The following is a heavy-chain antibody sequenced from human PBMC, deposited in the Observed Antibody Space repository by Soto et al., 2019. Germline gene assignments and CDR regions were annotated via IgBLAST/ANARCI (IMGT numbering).Heavy chain of an antibody. J-gene: IGHJ5*02. Sequence: SETLSLTCTVSGGSISSGGYYWSWIRQHPGKGLEWIGYIYYSGSTYYNPSLKSRVTISVDTSKNQFSLNLSSVTAADTAVYNCARVPPGASWFDPWGQGTLVTVSS. D-gene: IGHD3-10*01. V-gene: IGHV4-31*03. CDR1: GGSISSGGYY. CDR3: ARVPPGASWFDP. CDR2: IYYSGST.